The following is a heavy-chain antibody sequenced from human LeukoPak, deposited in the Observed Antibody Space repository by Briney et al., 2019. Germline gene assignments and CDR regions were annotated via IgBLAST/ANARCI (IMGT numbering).Heavy chain of an antibody. CDR1: GYTFTGYY. V-gene: IGHV1-2*02. Sequence: ASVKVSCKASGYTFTGYYMHWVRQAPGQGLEWMGWINPNSGGTNYAQKFQSRVTMTRDTSISTAYMELSRLRSDDTAVYYCARARTTGGYSLDYWGQGTLVTVSS. CDR2: INPNSGGT. D-gene: IGHD2-15*01. J-gene: IGHJ4*02. CDR3: ARARTTGGYSLDY.